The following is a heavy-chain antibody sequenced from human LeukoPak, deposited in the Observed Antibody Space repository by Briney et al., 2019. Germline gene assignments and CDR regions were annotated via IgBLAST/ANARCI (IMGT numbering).Heavy chain of an antibody. V-gene: IGHV3-21*01. D-gene: IGHD2-2*02. CDR2: ITYSSRYM. Sequence: PGGSLRLSCAASGFTFSNFNMNWVRQAPGKGLEWTSSITYSSRYMYYADSVKGRFTISRDNAKNSLYLHMNSLRAEDTAVYYCARDFGSSYTSPFPFWGQGTLVTVSS. J-gene: IGHJ4*02. CDR3: ARDFGSSYTSPFPF. CDR1: GFTFSNFN.